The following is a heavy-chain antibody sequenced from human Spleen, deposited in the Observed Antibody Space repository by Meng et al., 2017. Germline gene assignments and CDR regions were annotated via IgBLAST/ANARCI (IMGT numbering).Heavy chain of an antibody. CDR3: ARVMVGATGGDY. Sequence: ASVKVSCKASGYTFTGYYMHWVRQAPGQGLEWMGWINPNSGGTNYAQKFQGRVTITRNTSISTAYMELSSLRSEDTAVYYCARVMVGATGGDYWGQGTPVTGAS. CDR1: GYTFTGYY. V-gene: IGHV1-2*02. CDR2: INPNSGGT. D-gene: IGHD1-26*01. J-gene: IGHJ4*02.